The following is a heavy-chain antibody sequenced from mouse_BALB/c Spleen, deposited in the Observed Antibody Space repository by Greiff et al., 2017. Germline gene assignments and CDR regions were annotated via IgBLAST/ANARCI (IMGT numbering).Heavy chain of an antibody. J-gene: IGHJ4*01. D-gene: IGHD1-2*01. CDR2: INPSNGGT. V-gene: IGHV1S81*02. Sequence: QVQLQQSGAELVKPGASVKLSCKASGYTFTSYYMYWVKQRPGQGLEWIGEINPSNGGTNFNEKFKSKATLTVDKSSSTAYMQLSSLTSEDSAVYYCARGDTTATGAMDYWGQGTSVTVSS. CDR3: ARGDTTATGAMDY. CDR1: GYTFTSYY.